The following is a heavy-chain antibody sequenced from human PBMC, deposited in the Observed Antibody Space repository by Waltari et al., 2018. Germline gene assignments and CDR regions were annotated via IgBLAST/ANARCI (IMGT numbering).Heavy chain of an antibody. CDR3: ATRFGERHQYYYYYYMDV. J-gene: IGHJ6*03. D-gene: IGHD3-10*01. CDR1: GGTFSSYA. Sequence: QVQLVQSGAEVKKPGSSVKVSCKASGGTFSSYAISWVRQAPGQGLEWMGGVNPIFGTANYAQKFQGRVTITADESTSTAYMELSSLRSEDTAVYYCATRFGERHQYYYYYYMDVWGKGTTVTVSS. CDR2: VNPIFGTA. V-gene: IGHV1-69*12.